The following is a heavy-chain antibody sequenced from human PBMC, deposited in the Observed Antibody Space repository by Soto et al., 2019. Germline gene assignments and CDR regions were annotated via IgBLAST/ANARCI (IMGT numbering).Heavy chain of an antibody. V-gene: IGHV4-39*02. CDR1: GGSISGSSYY. CDR3: ARECTVATIGGGMDV. Sequence: QLQLQESGPGLMKPSETLSLTCTVSGGSISGSSYYWGWIRQPPGKGLEWIGSVYYNGNTYYDPSLKSPVTISVDTSRNQFSLKLSSVTAADTAVYYCARECTVATIGGGMDVWGQGTTVTVSS. J-gene: IGHJ6*02. D-gene: IGHD5-12*01. CDR2: VYYNGNT.